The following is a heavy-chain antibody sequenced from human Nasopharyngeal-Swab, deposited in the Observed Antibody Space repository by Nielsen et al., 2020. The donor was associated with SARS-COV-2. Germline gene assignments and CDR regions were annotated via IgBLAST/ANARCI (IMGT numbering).Heavy chain of an antibody. J-gene: IGHJ6*02. CDR3: ARDVPAANIYYYYYGMDV. V-gene: IGHV3-7*01. CDR1: GFTFSSYW. D-gene: IGHD2-2*01. Sequence: GESLKISCAASGFTFSSYWMSWVRQAPGKGLEWVANIKHDGSENSYVDSVKGRFTISRDNAKNSLYLQMNSLRAEDTAVYYCARDVPAANIYYYYYGMDVWGHGPPFTVSS. CDR2: IKHDGSEN.